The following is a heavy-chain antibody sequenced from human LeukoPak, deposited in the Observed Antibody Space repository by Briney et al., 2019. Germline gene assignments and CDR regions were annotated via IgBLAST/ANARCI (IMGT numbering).Heavy chain of an antibody. J-gene: IGHJ4*02. CDR3: ARDPGGYCSSTSCYRAHFDY. CDR1: GFTFSSYA. D-gene: IGHD2-2*01. V-gene: IGHV3-30-3*01. Sequence: GGSLRLSCAASGFTFSSYAMHWVRQAPGKGLEWVAVISYDGSNKYYADSVKGRFTISRDNSKNTPYLQMNSLRAEDTAVYYCARDPGGYCSSTSCYRAHFDYWGQGTLVTVSS. CDR2: ISYDGSNK.